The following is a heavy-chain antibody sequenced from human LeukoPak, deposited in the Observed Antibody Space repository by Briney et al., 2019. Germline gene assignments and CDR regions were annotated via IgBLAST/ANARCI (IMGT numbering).Heavy chain of an antibody. D-gene: IGHD2-15*01. CDR3: ATAKDRCSGGSCYDFDY. CDR1: GYTLTELS. J-gene: IGHJ4*02. CDR2: FDPEDGET. Sequence: ASVTVSCKVSGYTLTELSMHWVRQAPGKGLEWMGGFDPEDGETIYAQKFQGRVTMTEDTSTDTAYMELSSLRSEDTAVYYCATAKDRCSGGSCYDFDYWGQGTLVTVSS. V-gene: IGHV1-24*01.